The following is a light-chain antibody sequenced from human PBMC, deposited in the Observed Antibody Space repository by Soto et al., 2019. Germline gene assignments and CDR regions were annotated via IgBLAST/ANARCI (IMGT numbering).Light chain of an antibody. V-gene: IGLV1-47*01. CDR3: TAWDDSLSGRV. J-gene: IGLJ3*02. CDR2: RNN. Sequence: QSVLTQPPSASGTPGQRVTISCSGSSSNIGNTYVYWYQQLPGTAPKLLIYRNNQRPSGVPDRFSGSKSGTSASLAISGLRSEDEADYYCTAWDDSLSGRVFGGGTKVTVL. CDR1: SSNIGNTY.